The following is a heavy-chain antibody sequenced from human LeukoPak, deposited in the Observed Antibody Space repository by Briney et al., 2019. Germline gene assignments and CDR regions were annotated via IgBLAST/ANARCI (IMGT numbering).Heavy chain of an antibody. J-gene: IGHJ5*02. CDR2: INPNNGGT. V-gene: IGHV1-2*02. CDR3: AKDQNTGYANNWFDP. Sequence: ASVKVSCKASGSSFTGYYILWVRQAPGPGLEWMGWINPNNGGTNFAQKFQGRVTMTRDTSISTAYMELSRLRSDDTAIYYCAKDQNTGYANNWFDPWGQGTLVTVSS. D-gene: IGHD5-12*01. CDR1: GSSFTGYY.